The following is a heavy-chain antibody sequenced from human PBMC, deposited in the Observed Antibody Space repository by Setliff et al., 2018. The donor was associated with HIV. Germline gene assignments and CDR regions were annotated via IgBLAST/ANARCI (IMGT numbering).Heavy chain of an antibody. CDR1: GFTFSDCS. J-gene: IGHJ6*04. V-gene: IGHV3-48*01. Sequence: PGGSLRLSCAASGFTFSDCSMNWVRQAPGKGLEWISYITSTGSTIFYADSAKGLFTISRDNDKNSVHLQMTSLRAEDTAVYYCTSELNGHTSSHYYFGLDVWGKGTTVTVSS. CDR3: TSELNGHTSSHYYFGLDV. D-gene: IGHD6-6*01. CDR2: ITSTGSTI.